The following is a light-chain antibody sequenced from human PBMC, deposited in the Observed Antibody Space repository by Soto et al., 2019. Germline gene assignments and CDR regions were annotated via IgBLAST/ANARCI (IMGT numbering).Light chain of an antibody. J-gene: IGKJ5*01. Sequence: EIVLTQSPGTLSLSPGERATLSCRASQSVSRSYIAWYQQKPGQAPRLLISAASSRATDIPDRFRGSGAGTDFTLTISGLEAEDVAVYYCKQYGSSPVTYEQGTRLEIK. CDR1: QSVSRSY. CDR3: KQYGSSPVT. V-gene: IGKV3-20*01. CDR2: AAS.